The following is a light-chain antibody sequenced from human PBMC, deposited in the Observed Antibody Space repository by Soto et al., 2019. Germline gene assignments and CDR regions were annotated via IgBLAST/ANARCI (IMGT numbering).Light chain of an antibody. CDR2: TTS. Sequence: EIVLTQSPDTLSLSPGERATLSCTSSESVTSSCLAWYQRKPGQAPRLLIHTTSTRATDIPDRFSGSGSGTDVTLTISRLEPEEFAVYYCQQCGGSPLFSFGPGTRVDI. CDR1: ESVTSSC. J-gene: IGKJ3*01. V-gene: IGKV3-20*01. CDR3: QQCGGSPLFS.